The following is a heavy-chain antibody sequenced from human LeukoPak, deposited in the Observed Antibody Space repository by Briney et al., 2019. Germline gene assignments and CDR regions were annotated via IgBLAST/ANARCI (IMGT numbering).Heavy chain of an antibody. V-gene: IGHV4-59*12. CDR3: ARVGSLFGELSHFDY. J-gene: IGHJ4*02. D-gene: IGHD3-10*02. Sequence: SETLSLTCTVSGGSISSYYWSWIRQPPGKGLEWIGYIYYSGGTNYNPSLKSRVTISVDTSKNQFSLKLSSVTAADTAVYYCARVGSLFGELSHFDYWGQGTLVTVSS. CDR2: IYYSGGT. CDR1: GGSISSYY.